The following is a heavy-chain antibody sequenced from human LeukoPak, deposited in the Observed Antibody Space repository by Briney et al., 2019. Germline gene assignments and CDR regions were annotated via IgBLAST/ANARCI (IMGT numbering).Heavy chain of an antibody. Sequence: PGGSLRLSCAASGFTFTAYGMQWVSQAPGKGLEWVAFVRYNGNDKYYADSVKGRFTISRDNSKNTVDLQMDSLRAEDTAVYYCAKAGSGWYAPYWGQGILVTVS. D-gene: IGHD6-19*01. CDR2: VRYNGNDK. V-gene: IGHV3-30*02. CDR1: GFTFTAYG. J-gene: IGHJ4*02. CDR3: AKAGSGWYAPY.